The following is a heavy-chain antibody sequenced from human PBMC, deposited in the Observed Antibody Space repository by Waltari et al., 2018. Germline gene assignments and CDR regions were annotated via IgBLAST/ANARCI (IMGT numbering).Heavy chain of an antibody. Sequence: QVQLVQSGAEVKKPGSSVKVSCKASGGTFSSYAISWVRQAPGQGLEWMGGIIPIFGTANHAQKFQGRVTITADESTRTVYMDLNRLRSEDTAVYYCARRDGNTGAFDIWGQGTMVTVSS. CDR3: ARRDGNTGAFDI. CDR2: IIPIFGTA. CDR1: GGTFSSYA. D-gene: IGHD5-18*01. V-gene: IGHV1-69*13. J-gene: IGHJ3*02.